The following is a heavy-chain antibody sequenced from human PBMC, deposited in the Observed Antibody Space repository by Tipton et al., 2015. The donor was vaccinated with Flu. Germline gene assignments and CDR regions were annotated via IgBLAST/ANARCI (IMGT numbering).Heavy chain of an antibody. CDR1: DDSITYYY. J-gene: IGHJ6*02. CDR2: IYYSGGT. D-gene: IGHD3-10*01. CDR3: ARARAPYYYYAMDV. Sequence: GLVKPSETLSLTCTVSDDSITYYYWSWIRQPPGKGLEWIGYIYYSGGTNYNPSLQSRLSISVDSSKNQLSLKLTSVTAADTAVYYCARARAPYYYYAMDVWDQGATVTVS. V-gene: IGHV4-59*01.